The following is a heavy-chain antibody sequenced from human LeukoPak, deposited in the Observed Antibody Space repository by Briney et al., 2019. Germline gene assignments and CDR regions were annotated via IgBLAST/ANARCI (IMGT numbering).Heavy chain of an antibody. CDR2: INTNSGGT. CDR1: GYTFTGYY. D-gene: IGHD1/OR15-1a*01. J-gene: IGHJ4*02. Sequence: ASVKVSCKASGYTFTGYYMHWVRQAPGQGLEWMGRINTNSGGTNFAQKFQGRVTMTRATSISTAYMELSRLRSDDTAVYYCARTLRGLTSNKNDYWGQGTLVTVSS. CDR3: ARTLRGLTSNKNDY. V-gene: IGHV1-2*02.